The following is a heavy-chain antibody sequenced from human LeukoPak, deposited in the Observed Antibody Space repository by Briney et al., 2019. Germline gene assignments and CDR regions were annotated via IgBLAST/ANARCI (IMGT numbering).Heavy chain of an antibody. D-gene: IGHD5-12*01. V-gene: IGHV3-33*01. CDR1: GFNFSSYG. Sequence: PGGSLRLSCAASGFNFSSYGMHWVRQAPGKGLDWVAVIWYDGDNTYYADSVKSRFTISRDNSKNTLYLQMNSLRVDDTAVYYCARDPGDIVAAIMDHGWAGLDHWGQGTLVTVSS. J-gene: IGHJ4*02. CDR2: IWYDGDNT. CDR3: ARDPGDIVAAIMDHGWAGLDH.